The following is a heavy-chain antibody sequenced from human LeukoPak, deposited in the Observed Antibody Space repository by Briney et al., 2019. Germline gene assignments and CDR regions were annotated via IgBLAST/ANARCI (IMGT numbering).Heavy chain of an antibody. J-gene: IGHJ3*02. Sequence: PSETLSLTCTVSGASISNYYWSWIRQPPGKGLEWIGYIYYSGSTNYNPSLKSRVTISVDTSKNQFSLKLSSVTAADTAVYYCARDFPQDAFDIWGQGTMVTVSS. CDR2: IYYSGST. V-gene: IGHV4-59*12. CDR3: ARDFPQDAFDI. CDR1: GASISNYY.